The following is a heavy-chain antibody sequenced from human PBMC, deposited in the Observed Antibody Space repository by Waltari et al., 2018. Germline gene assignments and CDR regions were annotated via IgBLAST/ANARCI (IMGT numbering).Heavy chain of an antibody. Sequence: QVQLVQSGAAVKQPGASVKVSCKVSGSTPTQLSSHWVRQAPGKGLEWMGGFDPEDGETIYAQKFQGRVTMTEDTSTDTAYMELSSLRSEDTAVYYCAITNYWGWFDPWGQGTLVTVSS. V-gene: IGHV1-24*01. CDR3: AITNYWGWFDP. J-gene: IGHJ5*02. CDR1: GSTPTQLS. D-gene: IGHD2-21*01. CDR2: FDPEDGET.